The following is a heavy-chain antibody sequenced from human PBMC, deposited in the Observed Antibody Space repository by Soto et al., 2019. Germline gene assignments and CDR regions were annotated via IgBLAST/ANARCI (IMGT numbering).Heavy chain of an antibody. Sequence: GGSLRLSCTASGFTFGDYAMSWFRQAPGKGLEWVGFIRSKAYGGTTEYAASVKGRFTISRDDSKSIAYLQMNSLKTEDTAVYYCTRDSQAQDGDDPENWFDPWGQGTLVTVSS. D-gene: IGHD4-17*01. CDR3: TRDSQAQDGDDPENWFDP. CDR1: GFTFGDYA. V-gene: IGHV3-49*03. CDR2: IRSKAYGGTT. J-gene: IGHJ5*02.